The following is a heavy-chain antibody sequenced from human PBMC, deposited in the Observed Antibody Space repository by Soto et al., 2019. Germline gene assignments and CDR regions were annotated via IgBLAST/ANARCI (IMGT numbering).Heavy chain of an antibody. J-gene: IGHJ4*02. CDR3: ARDSVSGPPSADY. Sequence: SETLSLTCTVSGGSISSGGHYWSWIRQHPGKGLEWIGYIHYSGSAYYNPSLKSRVSMSIDTSRNQFSLKLSSVTAADTAVFYCARDSVSGPPSADYWGQGTLVTVSS. D-gene: IGHD5-12*01. V-gene: IGHV4-31*03. CDR1: GGSISSGGHY. CDR2: IHYSGSA.